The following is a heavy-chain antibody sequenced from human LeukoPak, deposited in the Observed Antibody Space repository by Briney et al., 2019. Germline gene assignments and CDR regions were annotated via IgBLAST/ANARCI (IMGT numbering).Heavy chain of an antibody. V-gene: IGHV4-39*07. J-gene: IGHJ5*02. Sequence: SETLSLTCTVSGSSISSSSYYWGWIRQPPGKGLEWIGSIYYSGSTYYNPSLKSRVTISVDTSKNQFSLKLSSVTAADTAAYYCAGHKNTYYDILTGYYNPAPDYNWFDPWGQGTLVTVSS. D-gene: IGHD3-9*01. CDR2: IYYSGST. CDR1: GSSISSSSYY. CDR3: AGHKNTYYDILTGYYNPAPDYNWFDP.